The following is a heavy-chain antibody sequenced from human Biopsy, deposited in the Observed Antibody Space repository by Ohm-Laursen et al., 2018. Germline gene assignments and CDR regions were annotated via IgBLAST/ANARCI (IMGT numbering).Heavy chain of an antibody. D-gene: IGHD3-3*01. CDR2: SSAYNGKT. J-gene: IGHJ4*02. V-gene: IGHV1-18*01. Sequence: ASVKVSCKASGYTFSMYAIIWVRQAPGQGLEWMGWSSAYNGKTNYAQKFQGRLTMTTDTSTSTAYMELRSLRSDDTAVYYCARDRPSVSTYGVDWGQGTQVIVSS. CDR1: GYTFSMYA. CDR3: ARDRPSVSTYGVD.